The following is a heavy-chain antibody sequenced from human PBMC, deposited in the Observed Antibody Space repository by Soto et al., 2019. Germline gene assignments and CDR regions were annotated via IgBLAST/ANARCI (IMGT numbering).Heavy chain of an antibody. CDR2: IIPIFGTA. CDR1: GGTFSSYA. Sequence: QVQLVQSGAEVKKPGSSVKVSCKASGGTFSSYAISWVRQAPGQGLEWMGGIIPIFGTANYAQKFQGRVTITADESTSTAYMELSSLRSEDMAVYYCAVSTSDLSYYYYGMDVWGQGTTVTVSS. V-gene: IGHV1-69*01. J-gene: IGHJ6*02. CDR3: AVSTSDLSYYYYGMDV.